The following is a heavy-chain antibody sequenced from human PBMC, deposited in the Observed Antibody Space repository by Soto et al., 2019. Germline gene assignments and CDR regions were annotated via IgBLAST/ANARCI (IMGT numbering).Heavy chain of an antibody. CDR3: ARSSGRTMVRGVRPFDY. J-gene: IGHJ4*02. CDR1: GGSFSGYY. V-gene: IGHV4-34*01. CDR2: INHSGST. D-gene: IGHD3-10*01. Sequence: SETLSLTCAVYGGSFSGYYWSWIRQPPGKGLEWIGEINHSGSTNYNPSLKSRVTISVDTSKNQFSLKLSSVTAADTAVYYCARSSGRTMVRGVRPFDYWGQGTLVTVSS.